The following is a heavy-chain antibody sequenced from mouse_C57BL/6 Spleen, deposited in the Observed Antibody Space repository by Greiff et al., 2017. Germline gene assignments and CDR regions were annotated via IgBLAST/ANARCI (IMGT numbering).Heavy chain of an antibody. J-gene: IGHJ4*01. CDR1: GFTFSDYG. Sequence: EVKVVESGGGLVKPGGSLKLSCAASGFTFSDYGMHWVRQAPEKGLEWVAYISSGSSTIYYADTVKGRFTISRDNAKNTLFLQMTSLRSEDTAMYYCAGGSSYLAMDYWGQGTSVTVSS. D-gene: IGHD1-1*01. CDR3: AGGSSYLAMDY. V-gene: IGHV5-17*01. CDR2: ISSGSSTI.